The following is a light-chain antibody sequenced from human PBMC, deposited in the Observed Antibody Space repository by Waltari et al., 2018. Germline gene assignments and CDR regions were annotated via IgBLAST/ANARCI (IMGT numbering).Light chain of an antibody. V-gene: IGKV2-29*03. CDR1: QSLLHRDGKTY. CDR2: EVS. CDR3: MQGVHLPLT. Sequence: DIVMTQTPLSLSVSPGQPASISCKSSQSLLHRDGKTYLYWYLKRPGQSPQLLISEVSSRFSGVPGRFSGSGSGTDFTLKISRVEAEDVGLYYCMQGVHLPLTFGGGTKVEIQ. J-gene: IGKJ4*01.